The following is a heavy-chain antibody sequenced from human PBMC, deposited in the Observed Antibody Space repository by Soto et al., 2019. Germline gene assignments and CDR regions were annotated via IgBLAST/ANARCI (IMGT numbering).Heavy chain of an antibody. Sequence: PSEILSLTCTVSGGSISSGDYYWSWIRQPPGKGLEWIGYIYYSGSTYYNPSLKSRVTISVDTSKNQFSLKLSSVTAADTAVYYCAREIAAAGTGDYWGQGTLVTVSS. V-gene: IGHV4-30-4*01. CDR2: IYYSGST. D-gene: IGHD6-13*01. J-gene: IGHJ4*02. CDR3: AREIAAAGTGDY. CDR1: GGSISSGDYY.